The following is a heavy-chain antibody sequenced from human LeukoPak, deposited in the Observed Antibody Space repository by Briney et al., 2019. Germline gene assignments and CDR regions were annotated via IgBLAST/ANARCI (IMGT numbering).Heavy chain of an antibody. CDR3: AKDLLYSGYDFIDY. CDR1: GFTFSSYA. CDR2: ISYDGSSK. J-gene: IGHJ4*02. V-gene: IGHV3-30*18. Sequence: GRSLRLSCAASGFTFSSYAVHWVRQAPGQGLEWVALISYDGSSKHFADSVKGRFTISRDNSKNTLYLQMNSLRPEDTAVYYCAKDLLYSGYDFIDYWGQGTLVTVSS. D-gene: IGHD5-12*01.